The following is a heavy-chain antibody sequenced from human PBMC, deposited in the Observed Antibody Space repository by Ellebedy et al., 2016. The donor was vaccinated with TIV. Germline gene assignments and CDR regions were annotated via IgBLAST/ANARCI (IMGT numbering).Heavy chain of an antibody. D-gene: IGHD3-16*01. V-gene: IGHV3-21*01. CDR1: GFTFSTSA. Sequence: GESLKISCAASGFTFSTSALNWVRQAPGKGLEWVSSINNVGSHIYYADSVKGRFTISRDNAKNSLYLQMNSLRAEDTAVYFCVRDQSYGHSYFDYWGQGTLVTVSS. J-gene: IGHJ4*02. CDR2: INNVGSHI. CDR3: VRDQSYGHSYFDY.